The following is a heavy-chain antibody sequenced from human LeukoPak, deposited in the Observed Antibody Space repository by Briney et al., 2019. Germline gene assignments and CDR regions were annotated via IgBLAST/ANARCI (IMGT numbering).Heavy chain of an antibody. V-gene: IGHV5-51*01. CDR3: ARCLTIFGVVIGVYMDV. CDR2: IYPGDSDT. Sequence: GESLKISCKGSGYSFTSYWIGWVRQMPGKGLEWMGIIYPGDSDTRYSPSFQGQVTISADKSISTAYLQWSSLKASDTAMYYCARCLTIFGVVIGVYMDVWGKGTTVTVSS. J-gene: IGHJ6*03. CDR1: GYSFTSYW. D-gene: IGHD3-3*01.